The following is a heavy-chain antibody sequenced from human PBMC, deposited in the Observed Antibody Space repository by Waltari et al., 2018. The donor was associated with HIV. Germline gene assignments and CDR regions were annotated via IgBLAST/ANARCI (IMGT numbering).Heavy chain of an antibody. CDR2: SKSDGSDI. Sequence: EVQLVESGGGLVQPGGSLRLSCAASGFTFSNHWMHWVGQAPGKGLVWVSHSKSDGSDITYADSVKGRFTISRDNAKNTLYLQMTSLRAEDTAVYYCADPFADLDLWGRGTLVTVSS. CDR1: GFTFSNHW. CDR3: ADPFADLDL. J-gene: IGHJ2*01. V-gene: IGHV3-74*01.